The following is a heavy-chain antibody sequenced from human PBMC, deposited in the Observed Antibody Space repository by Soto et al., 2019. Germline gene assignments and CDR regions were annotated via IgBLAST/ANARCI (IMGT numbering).Heavy chain of an antibody. CDR2: IYYSGST. J-gene: IGHJ4*02. CDR3: GGWPQLEPRFDY. CDR1: GGSISSGGYY. V-gene: IGHV4-31*03. D-gene: IGHD1-1*01. Sequence: QMQLQESGPGLVKPSQTLSLTCTVSGGSISSGGYYWSWIRQHPGKGREWIGYIYYSGSTYYNPYPKSRVTISVDTSQNQVALKLSSVSAADTAVYYCGGWPQLEPRFDYWGQGTLVTVSS.